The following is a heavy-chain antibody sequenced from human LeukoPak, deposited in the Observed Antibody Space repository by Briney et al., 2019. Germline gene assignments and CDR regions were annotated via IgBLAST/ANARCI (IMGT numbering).Heavy chain of an antibody. Sequence: SETLSLTCSVSGGSLSTFYWSWIRQAPGKGLEWIGYIYYGGTTNYNPSLKRRVTISAHMSKNQFSLRLTSVTAADTAVYYCARENSRRLDSWGQGALVTVSS. D-gene: IGHD1-26*01. CDR1: GGSLSTFY. V-gene: IGHV4-59*01. CDR2: IYYGGTT. J-gene: IGHJ4*02. CDR3: ARENSRRLDS.